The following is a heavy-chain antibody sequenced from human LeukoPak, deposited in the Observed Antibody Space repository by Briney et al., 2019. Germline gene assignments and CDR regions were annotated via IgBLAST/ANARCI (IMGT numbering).Heavy chain of an antibody. J-gene: IGHJ6*03. D-gene: IGHD3-3*01. CDR2: IYTSGST. V-gene: IGHV4-61*02. Sequence: SETLSLTCTDSGGSISSGRYYWSWIRQPAGKGLEWIGRIYTSGSTNYNPSLKSRVTISVDTSKNQFSLKLSSVTAADTAVYYCAREVRDFWSGYNHYYYMDVWGKGTTVTVSS. CDR1: GGSISSGRYY. CDR3: AREVRDFWSGYNHYYYMDV.